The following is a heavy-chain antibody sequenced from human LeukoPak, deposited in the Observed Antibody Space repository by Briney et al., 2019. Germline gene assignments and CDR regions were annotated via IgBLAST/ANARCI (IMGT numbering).Heavy chain of an antibody. CDR1: GYAFTSYD. CDR3: AKVGPAAMLYYYGMDV. D-gene: IGHD2-2*01. J-gene: IGHJ6*02. V-gene: IGHV1-8*01. CDR2: MNPNSGNT. Sequence: GASVKVSCKASGYAFTSYDINWVRQATGQGLEWMGWMNPNSGNTGYAQKFQGGVTMTRNTSISTAYMELSSLRSEDTAVYYCAKVGPAAMLYYYGMDVWGQGTTVTVSS.